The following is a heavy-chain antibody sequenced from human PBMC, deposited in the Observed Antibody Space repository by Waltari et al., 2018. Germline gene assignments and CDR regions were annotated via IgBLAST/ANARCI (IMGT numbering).Heavy chain of an antibody. CDR3: ARPLSNRPQYYFDY. D-gene: IGHD4-4*01. J-gene: IGHJ4*02. V-gene: IGHV4-38-2*01. CDR2: IYHSGST. Sequence: QVQLQESGPGLVKPSETLSLTCAVSGYSISSGYYWGWIRQPPGKGLEWIGSIYHSGSTYYNPSLKSRVTISVDTSKNQFSLKLSSVTAADTAVYYCARPLSNRPQYYFDYWGQGTLVTVSS. CDR1: GYSISSGYY.